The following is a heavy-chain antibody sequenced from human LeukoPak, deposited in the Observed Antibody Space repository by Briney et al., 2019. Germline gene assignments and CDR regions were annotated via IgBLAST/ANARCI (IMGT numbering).Heavy chain of an antibody. Sequence: HAGGSLRLSCVVSGFTFSHYWMNWVRQAPGKGLEYVAYINPDGSEKNCVDSVKGRFSISRDNAQNTLFLRMNSLRAEDTALYYCARHGDFCFDNWGQGTPVTVS. V-gene: IGHV3-7*03. D-gene: IGHD4-17*01. CDR3: ARHGDFCFDN. CDR2: INPDGSEK. CDR1: GFTFSHYW. J-gene: IGHJ4*02.